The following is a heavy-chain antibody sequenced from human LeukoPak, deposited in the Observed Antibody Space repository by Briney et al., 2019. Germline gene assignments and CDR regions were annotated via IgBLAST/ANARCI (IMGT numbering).Heavy chain of an antibody. CDR2: ISPYNDKT. CDR1: GYAFTKYG. J-gene: IGHJ4*02. V-gene: IGHV1-18*01. Sequence: ASVKVSCKTSGYAFTKYGITWVRQAPGQGLELIGWISPYNDKTKYVQKLQDRVSMTTDTSSTTAYMELSRLRSDDTAVYYCARSTVVMFDPDYWGQGTLVTVSS. CDR3: ARSTVVMFDPDY. D-gene: IGHD4-23*01.